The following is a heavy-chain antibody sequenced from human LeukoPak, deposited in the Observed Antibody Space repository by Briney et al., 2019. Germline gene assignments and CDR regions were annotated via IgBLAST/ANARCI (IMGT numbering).Heavy chain of an antibody. D-gene: IGHD3-3*01. CDR3: ARSGYDIDY. CDR1: GYTFTTYA. V-gene: IGHV1-2*02. J-gene: IGHJ4*02. CDR2: INPNSGVT. Sequence: ASVKVSCKASGYTFTTYAMNWVRQAPGQGLEWMGWINPNSGVTNYAQKFQGRVTMTRDTSSSTAYMELSRLRSDDTAVYYCARSGYDIDYWGQGTLVIVSS.